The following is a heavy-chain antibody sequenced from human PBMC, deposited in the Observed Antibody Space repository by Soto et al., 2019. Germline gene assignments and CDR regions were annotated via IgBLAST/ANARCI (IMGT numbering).Heavy chain of an antibody. CDR3: ARALGRAGNAFDI. Sequence: VASVKVSCKASGGTFSSYAISWVRQAPGQGLEWMGGIIPIFGTANYAQKFQGRVTITADESTSTAYMELSSLGSEDTAVYYCARALGRAGNAFDIWGQGTMVTVSS. CDR1: GGTFSSYA. J-gene: IGHJ3*02. D-gene: IGHD3-10*01. CDR2: IIPIFGTA. V-gene: IGHV1-69*13.